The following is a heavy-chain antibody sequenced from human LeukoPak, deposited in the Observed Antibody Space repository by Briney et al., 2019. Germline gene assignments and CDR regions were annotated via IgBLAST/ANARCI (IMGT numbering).Heavy chain of an antibody. CDR3: ARDTSFAVGATLDF. J-gene: IGHJ4*02. CDR1: GFTFSRYA. V-gene: IGHV3-30*04. Sequence: GRSLRLSCAASGFTFSRYAMHWVRQAPGKGLEWVAVVSYDGSNKYYANSVKGRFTISRDKSKNTLHLQMNSLRAEDTAIYYCARDTSFAVGATLDFWGQGTLVTVSS. CDR2: VSYDGSNK. D-gene: IGHD1-26*01.